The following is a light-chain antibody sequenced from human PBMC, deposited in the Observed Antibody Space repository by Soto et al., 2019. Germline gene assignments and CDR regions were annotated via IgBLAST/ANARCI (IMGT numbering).Light chain of an antibody. J-gene: IGKJ1*01. V-gene: IGKV1-39*01. Sequence: DIQMTQSPSTLPASVGDRVTITCRGSQSISSYLNWYQQKPGKAPKLLIYGASSLQSGVPSRFSGSGSGTDFTLTITSLQPEDFATYYCQQSYSTPRTFGQGTKVDIK. CDR3: QQSYSTPRT. CDR2: GAS. CDR1: QSISSY.